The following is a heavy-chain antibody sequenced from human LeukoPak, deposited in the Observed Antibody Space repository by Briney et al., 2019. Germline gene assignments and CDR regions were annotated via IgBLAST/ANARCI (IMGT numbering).Heavy chain of an antibody. J-gene: IGHJ4*02. CDR1: GYTFTDYG. Sequence: GASVKVSCKASGYTFTDYGITWVRQAPGQGLEWMGGISAKNGNTNYAQIFEDRITLTTDTATTTAYMEMRSLRSDDTAVYYCARNQGDPGIAAGGFLDFWGQGTQVTVSS. V-gene: IGHV1-18*01. CDR3: ARNQGDPGIAAGGFLDF. CDR2: ISAKNGNT. D-gene: IGHD6-13*01.